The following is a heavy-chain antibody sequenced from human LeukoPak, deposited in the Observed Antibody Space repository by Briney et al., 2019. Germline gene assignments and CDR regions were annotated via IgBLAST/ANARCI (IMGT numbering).Heavy chain of an antibody. CDR1: GGTFSSYA. D-gene: IGHD3-16*01. V-gene: IGHV1-69*13. Sequence: RASVKVSCKASGGTFSSYAISWVRQAPGQGLEWMGGIIPIFGTANYAQKFQGRVTITADESTSTAYMELSSLRSEDTAVYYRAREPPIMTQAFSEYYYYYMDVWGKGTTVTVSS. CDR2: IIPIFGTA. J-gene: IGHJ6*03. CDR3: AREPPIMTQAFSEYYYYYMDV.